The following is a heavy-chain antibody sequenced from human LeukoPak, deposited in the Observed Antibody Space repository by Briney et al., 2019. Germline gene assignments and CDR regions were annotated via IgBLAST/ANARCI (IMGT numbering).Heavy chain of an antibody. V-gene: IGHV3-23*01. CDR2: ISGSGGST. CDR1: GFTFSSYA. Sequence: GGSLRLSCAASGFTFSSYAMSWVRQGPGKGLEWVSAISGSGGSTYYADSVKGRFTISRDNSKNTLFLQMNSLRAEDTALYYCAKDYRMIAFGGVIGIDAFDIWGQGTMVTVSS. D-gene: IGHD3-16*02. J-gene: IGHJ3*02. CDR3: AKDYRMIAFGGVIGIDAFDI.